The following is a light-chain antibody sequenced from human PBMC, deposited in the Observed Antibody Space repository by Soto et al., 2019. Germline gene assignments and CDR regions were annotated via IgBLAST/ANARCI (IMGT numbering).Light chain of an antibody. CDR2: GAS. Sequence: EVVMTQSPATLSVSPGERATLSCRASQSINSNLAWYQQKPGQAPRLLFSGASTRATGIPVRFSGSGSATDFTFTISRLQYEDFAVYYCQQYDNWPLTFGPGTKVEI. J-gene: IGKJ1*01. V-gene: IGKV3-15*01. CDR3: QQYDNWPLT. CDR1: QSINSN.